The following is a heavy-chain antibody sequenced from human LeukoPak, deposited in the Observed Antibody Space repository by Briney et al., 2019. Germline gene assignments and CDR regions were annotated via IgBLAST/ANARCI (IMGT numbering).Heavy chain of an antibody. D-gene: IGHD2-2*01. CDR1: GFTFSSYG. CDR3: AKDDCRTTTCHDS. Sequence: GESLKISCAASGFTFSSYGMEWVRQAPGKGLEWVAFISYDGSNKYYADSVKGRFTVSRDNSKNTLFLQMNSLRPEDTAVYYCAKDDCRTTTCHDSWGQGTLVTVSS. CDR2: ISYDGSNK. J-gene: IGHJ5*01. V-gene: IGHV3-30*18.